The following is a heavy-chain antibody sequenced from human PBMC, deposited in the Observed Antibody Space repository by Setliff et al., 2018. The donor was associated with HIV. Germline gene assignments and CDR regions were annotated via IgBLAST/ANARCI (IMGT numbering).Heavy chain of an antibody. V-gene: IGHV4-59*01. Sequence: PSETLSLTCTVSGGSISSYYWSWIRQPPGKGLEWIGYIYYSGSTNYNPSLKSRGTISVDTSKNQFSLELSSVTAAATAVYYCARGSYDDSSGHTLVDFEHWGQGTLGTVSS. J-gene: IGHJ1*01. CDR2: IYYSGST. D-gene: IGHD3-22*01. CDR3: ARGSYDDSSGHTLVDFEH. CDR1: GGSISSYY.